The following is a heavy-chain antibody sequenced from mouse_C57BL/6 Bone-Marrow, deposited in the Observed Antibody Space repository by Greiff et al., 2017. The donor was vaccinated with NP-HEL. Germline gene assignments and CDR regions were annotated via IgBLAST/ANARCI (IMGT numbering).Heavy chain of an antibody. V-gene: IGHV1-64*01. CDR3: ARSITTVLYWYFDV. J-gene: IGHJ1*03. CDR1: GYTFTSYW. Sequence: VQLQQPGAELVKPGASVKLSCKASGYTFTSYWLHWVKQRPGQGLEWIGMFHPNSGSTNYNEKFKSKATLTVDKSSSTAYMQLSSLTSEDSAVYYCARSITTVLYWYFDVWGTGTTVTVSS. D-gene: IGHD1-1*01. CDR2: FHPNSGST.